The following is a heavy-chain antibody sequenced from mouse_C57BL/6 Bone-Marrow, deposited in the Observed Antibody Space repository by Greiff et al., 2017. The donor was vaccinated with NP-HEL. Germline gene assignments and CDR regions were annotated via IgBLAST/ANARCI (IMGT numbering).Heavy chain of an antibody. D-gene: IGHD1-1*01. CDR2: IHPNSGST. J-gene: IGHJ1*03. Sequence: QVQLQQPGAELVKPGASVKLSCKASGYTFTSYWMHWVKQRPGQGLEWIGMIHPNSGSTNYNEKFKSKATLTVAKSSSTAYMQLSSLTSEDSAVYYCARKGSSYWYFDVWGTGTTVTVSS. CDR3: ARKGSSYWYFDV. CDR1: GYTFTSYW. V-gene: IGHV1-64*01.